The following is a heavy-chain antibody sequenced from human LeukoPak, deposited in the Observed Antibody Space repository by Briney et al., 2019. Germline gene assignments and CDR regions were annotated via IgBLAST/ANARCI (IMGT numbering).Heavy chain of an antibody. Sequence: SETLSLTCTLSVGSTISSSYYWAWIRQPPGKGLEWIGTIYYSVTTYSNPSLKSRFPISEDTSKNQFHVKVTSVTDADTAVYYCARYLYSYYTSCYYYDYWGQGTMVTVCS. CDR1: VGSTISSSYY. V-gene: IGHV4-39*01. J-gene: IGHJ4*02. D-gene: IGHD3-22*01. CDR3: ARYLYSYYTSCYYYDY. CDR2: IYYSVTT.